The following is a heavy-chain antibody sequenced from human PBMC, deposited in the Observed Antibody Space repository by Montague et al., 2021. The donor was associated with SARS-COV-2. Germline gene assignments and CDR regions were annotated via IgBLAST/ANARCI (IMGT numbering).Heavy chain of an antibody. V-gene: IGHV4-4*02. CDR1: GGSISSSNW. CDR3: ARDATMVSHSYFDY. D-gene: IGHD3-10*01. Sequence: ETLSLTCAVSGGSISSSNWCSWVRQPPGKGLEWIGEIYHSGSTDYNPSLKSRVTISVDKSKNQFSLKLSSVTAADTAVYYCARDATMVSHSYFDYWGQGTLVTVSS. CDR2: IYHSGST. J-gene: IGHJ4*02.